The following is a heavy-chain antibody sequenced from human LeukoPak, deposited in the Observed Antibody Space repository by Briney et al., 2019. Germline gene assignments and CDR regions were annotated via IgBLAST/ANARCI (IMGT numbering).Heavy chain of an antibody. J-gene: IGHJ6*02. Sequence: SETLSLTCAVYGGSFSGYYWSWIRQHPGKGLEWIGYIYYSGSTYYNPSLKSRVTISVDTSKNQFSLKLSSVTAADTAVYYCARDRYDSSGDYYYYYGMDVWGQGTTVTVSS. D-gene: IGHD3-22*01. CDR2: IYYSGST. CDR1: GGSFSGYY. V-gene: IGHV4-31*11. CDR3: ARDRYDSSGDYYYYYGMDV.